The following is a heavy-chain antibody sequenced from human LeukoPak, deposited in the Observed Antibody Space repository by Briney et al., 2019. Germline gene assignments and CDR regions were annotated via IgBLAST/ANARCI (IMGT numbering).Heavy chain of an antibody. D-gene: IGHD3-10*01. J-gene: IGHJ6*04. Sequence: SSETLSLTCTVSGGSISSSGYYWGWIRQPPGKGLEWIGEINHSGSTNYNPSLKSRVTISVDTSKNQFSLKLSSVTAADTAVYYCARRRFTMVRGVPMDVWGKGTTVTISS. CDR3: ARRRFTMVRGVPMDV. CDR2: INHSGST. V-gene: IGHV4-39*07. CDR1: GGSISSSGYY.